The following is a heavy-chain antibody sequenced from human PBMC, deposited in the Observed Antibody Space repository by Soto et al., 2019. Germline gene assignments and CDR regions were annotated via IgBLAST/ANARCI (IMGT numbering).Heavy chain of an antibody. D-gene: IGHD1-1*01. CDR2: IDYSGNI. Sequence: QLQLQESGPGLVKPSETLSLTCNASGGSITSSGPAWGWIRQSPGKGLEWIGTIDYSGNIYYIPSLKSRITISVDTSKNQTSLKMSSVTAADTAVYYCARHINNQGFEYYFDSWGQGTLVTVSS. CDR3: ARHINNQGFEYYFDS. V-gene: IGHV4-39*01. J-gene: IGHJ4*02. CDR1: GGSITSSGPA.